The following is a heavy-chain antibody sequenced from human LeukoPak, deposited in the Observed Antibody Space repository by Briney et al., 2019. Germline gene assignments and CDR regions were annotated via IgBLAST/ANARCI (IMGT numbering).Heavy chain of an antibody. V-gene: IGHV3-30*18. Sequence: GGSLRLSCAASGFTFSSYGMHWVRQAPGKGLEWVAVISYDGSNKYYADSVKGRFTISRDNSKNTLYLQMNSLRAEDTAVYYCAKPPIDLYYYYGMDVWDQGTTVTVSS. CDR1: GFTFSSYG. CDR2: ISYDGSNK. J-gene: IGHJ6*02. CDR3: AKPPIDLYYYYGMDV.